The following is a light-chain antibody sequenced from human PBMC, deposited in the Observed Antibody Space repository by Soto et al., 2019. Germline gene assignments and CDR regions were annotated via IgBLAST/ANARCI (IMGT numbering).Light chain of an antibody. V-gene: IGLV2-14*03. CDR3: SSYASSGTPYV. CDR1: SSDLGGYNY. Sequence: QSALTQPASVSGSPGQSITISCTGTSSDLGGYNYVSWYQRHPGKAPKLMLYDIDNRPSGVSNRFSGSKSGNTASLTISGLQTEDEADYYCSSYASSGTPYVFGTGTKVTVL. CDR2: DID. J-gene: IGLJ1*01.